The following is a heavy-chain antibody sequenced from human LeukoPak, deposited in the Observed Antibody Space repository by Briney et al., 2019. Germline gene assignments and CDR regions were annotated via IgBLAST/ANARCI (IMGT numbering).Heavy chain of an antibody. CDR3: ARDLGGVEANWFDP. J-gene: IGHJ5*02. V-gene: IGHV4-59*01. CDR2: IYYSGST. D-gene: IGHD3-16*01. CDR1: GGSISSYY. Sequence: SGTLSLTCTVSGGSISSYYWSWIRQPPGKGLEWIGYIYYSGSTNYNPSLKSRVTISVDTSKNQFSLKLSSVTAADTAVYYCARDLGGVEANWFDPWGQGTLATVSS.